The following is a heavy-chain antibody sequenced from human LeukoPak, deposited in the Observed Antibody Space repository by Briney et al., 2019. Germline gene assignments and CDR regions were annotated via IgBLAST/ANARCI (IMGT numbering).Heavy chain of an antibody. CDR2: IYPVDSDT. V-gene: IGHV5-51*01. CDR1: GYTIGSFGSYW. D-gene: IGHD3-9*01. Sequence: GASLKISCKGFGYTIGSFGSYWIAWVRRMPGKGLEWMGSIYPVDSDTRYDPSFEGQVTVSVDRSISTAYLQWSSLKASDTAMYYCARVNGARWFFDCWGQGSLLTVSS. J-gene: IGHJ4*02. CDR3: ARVNGARWFFDC.